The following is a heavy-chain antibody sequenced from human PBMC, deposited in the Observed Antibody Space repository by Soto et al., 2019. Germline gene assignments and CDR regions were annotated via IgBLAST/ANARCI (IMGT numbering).Heavy chain of an antibody. CDR2: TSYDETYK. CDR3: AWQGGSPGISYFDY. J-gene: IGHJ4*02. V-gene: IGHV3-30*04. CDR1: GFTFSGYA. Sequence: QVQLVESGGGVVQPGRSLRLSCAASGFTFSGYAMHWVRQAPGKGLEWVAATSYDETYKYYADSVKGRFTISRDNSNNTLFLQMNSLRYEDTSVYYCAWQGGSPGISYFDYCGPGSLVTVSS. D-gene: IGHD2-15*01.